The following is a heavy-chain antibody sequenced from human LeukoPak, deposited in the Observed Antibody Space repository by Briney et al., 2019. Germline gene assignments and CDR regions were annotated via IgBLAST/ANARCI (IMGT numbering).Heavy chain of an antibody. V-gene: IGHV3-7*03. CDR1: GFTFRDHW. Sequence: GGSLRLSCEASGFTFRDHWMHWVRQAPGKGLEWVANIKQDGSEKYYVDSVKGRFTISRDNAKNSLYLQLNSLRAEDTAVYYCARARGGYDFDYWGQGTLVTVSS. CDR2: IKQDGSEK. D-gene: IGHD5-12*01. CDR3: ARARGGYDFDY. J-gene: IGHJ4*02.